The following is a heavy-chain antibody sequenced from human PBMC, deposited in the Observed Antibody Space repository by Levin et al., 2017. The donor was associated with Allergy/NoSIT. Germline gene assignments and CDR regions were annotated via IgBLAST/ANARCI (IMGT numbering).Heavy chain of an antibody. CDR2: INPNSGGT. Sequence: ASVKVSCKASGYTFTGYYMHWVRQAPGQGLEWMGWINPNSGGTNYAQKFQGRVTMTRDTSISTAYMELSRLRSDDTAVYYCARAYGGYPPAEAWGQGTLVTVSS. V-gene: IGHV1-2*02. CDR3: ARAYGGYPPAEA. CDR1: GYTFTGYY. J-gene: IGHJ5*02. D-gene: IGHD3-22*01.